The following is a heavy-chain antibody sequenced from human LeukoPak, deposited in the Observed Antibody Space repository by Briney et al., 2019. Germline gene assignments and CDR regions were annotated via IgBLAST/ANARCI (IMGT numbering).Heavy chain of an antibody. CDR3: ASQSPDYYDSSGSPHSS. D-gene: IGHD3-22*01. CDR1: RFTSADYT. Sequence: GRSLRLSCPASRFTSADYTMTWFRQAPGKGLEWVGFISSKAYAGTANYAACVQARFTITRDDSKSAAYLQMNSLKTEDTAMYYCASQSPDYYDSSGSPHSSWGQGTLVTVSS. CDR2: ISSKAYAGTA. V-gene: IGHV3-49*03. J-gene: IGHJ5*02.